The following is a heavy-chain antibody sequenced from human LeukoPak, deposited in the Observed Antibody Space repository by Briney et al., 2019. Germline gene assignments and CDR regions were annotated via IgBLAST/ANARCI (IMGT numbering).Heavy chain of an antibody. V-gene: IGHV3-48*01. CDR2: ISSSSAI. CDR1: GFIFSTYS. J-gene: IGHJ4*02. D-gene: IGHD1-26*01. Sequence: PGGSLRLSCAASGFIFSTYSMNWVRQAPGKGLEWVSYISSSSAIYYADSVKGRFTISRDNAKNSLYLQMNSLRAEDTAMYYCARDTSGSYSRIDYWGQGTLVTVSS. CDR3: ARDTSGSYSRIDY.